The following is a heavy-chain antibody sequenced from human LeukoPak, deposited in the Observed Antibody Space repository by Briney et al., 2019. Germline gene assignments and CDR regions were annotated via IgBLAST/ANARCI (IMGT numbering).Heavy chain of an antibody. CDR2: SSGDGSIT. Sequence: PGGSLRLSCAASGFTFSNYWMHWVRQAPGKGLLWVSRSSGDGSITSYADSVKGRFTISRDNAKNTLYLQMNSLRAEDTAVYYCAREASGNCWGQGTLVTVSS. CDR3: AREASGNC. CDR1: GFTFSNYW. J-gene: IGHJ4*02. D-gene: IGHD1-26*01. V-gene: IGHV3-74*01.